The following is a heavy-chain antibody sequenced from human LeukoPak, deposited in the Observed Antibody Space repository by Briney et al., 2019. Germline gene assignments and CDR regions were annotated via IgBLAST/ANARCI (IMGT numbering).Heavy chain of an antibody. V-gene: IGHV3-23*01. CDR2: LSGSGGGT. D-gene: IGHD3-10*01. CDR1: GITLSNYG. CDR3: AKRGVVIRVFLVGFHKEAYYFDS. Sequence: GGSLRLSCAVSGITLSNYGMSWVRQAPGKGLEWVAGLSGSGGGTNYADSVQSRFTISRDNPKNTLYLQMNSLRAEDTAVYFCAKRGVVIRVFLVGFHKEAYYFDSWGQGALVTVSS. J-gene: IGHJ4*02.